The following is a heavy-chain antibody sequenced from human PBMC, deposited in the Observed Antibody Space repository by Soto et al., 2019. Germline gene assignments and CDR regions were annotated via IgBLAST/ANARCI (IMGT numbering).Heavy chain of an antibody. V-gene: IGHV1-69*13. CDR3: ARVLTGYSSGWYLDYYHGMDV. CDR1: GGTFSSYA. CDR2: IIPIFGTA. J-gene: IGHJ6*02. D-gene: IGHD6-19*01. Sequence: GASVKVSCKASGGTFSSYAISWVRQAPGQGLEWMGGIIPIFGTANYAQKFQGRVTITADESTSTAYMELSSLRSEDTAVYYCARVLTGYSSGWYLDYYHGMDVWGQGTTVTVSS.